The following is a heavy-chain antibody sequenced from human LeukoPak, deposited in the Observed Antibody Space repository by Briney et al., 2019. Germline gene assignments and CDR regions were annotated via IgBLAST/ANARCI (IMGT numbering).Heavy chain of an antibody. Sequence: SETLSLTCTVSGGSISSYYWSWIRQPPGKGLEWIGSIYYSGNTYYNPSLKSRVTISVDTSKNQFSLKLSSVTAADTAVYYCARDEAGTYAFDIWGQGTMVTVSS. D-gene: IGHD1-7*01. CDR2: IYYSGNT. CDR1: GGSISSYY. J-gene: IGHJ3*02. CDR3: ARDEAGTYAFDI. V-gene: IGHV4-39*07.